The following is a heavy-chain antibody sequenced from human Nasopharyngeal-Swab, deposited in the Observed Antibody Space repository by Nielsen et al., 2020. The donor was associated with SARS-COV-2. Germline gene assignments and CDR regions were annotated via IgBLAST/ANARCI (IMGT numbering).Heavy chain of an antibody. CDR1: GGTVSSYA. D-gene: IGHD2-2*01. J-gene: IGHJ6*02. V-gene: IGHV1-69*04. CDR2: IIPILGIP. CDR3: ARDPFVEYQRIFFLYGMDV. Sequence: SVKVSCKASGGTVSSYAISWVRQAPGQGLEWMGRIIPILGIPNYAQKFQGRFTITADTSTTTAYMELSSLRAEDTGVYYCARDPFVEYQRIFFLYGMDVWGQGTTVTVSS.